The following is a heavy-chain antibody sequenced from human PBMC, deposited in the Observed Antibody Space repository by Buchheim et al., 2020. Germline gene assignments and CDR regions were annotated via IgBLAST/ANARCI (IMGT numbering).Heavy chain of an antibody. D-gene: IGHD3-22*01. V-gene: IGHV4-61*01. CDR1: GGSVSSGSHY. Sequence: QVQLQESGPGLVKPSETLSLTCTVSGGSVSSGSHYWSWVRQPPGKGLEWIGYVYYNGGTNYNTSLKSRVTISIDTSKAQFSLRLSSVSAADTAAYYCARVARSSGIDYWGQGTL. CDR3: ARVARSSGIDY. CDR2: VYYNGGT. J-gene: IGHJ4*02.